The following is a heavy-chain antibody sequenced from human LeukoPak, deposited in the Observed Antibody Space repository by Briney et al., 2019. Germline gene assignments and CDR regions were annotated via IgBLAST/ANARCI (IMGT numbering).Heavy chain of an antibody. CDR3: TRDHCRGDNCPSFDY. CDR2: IGAYNGDT. Sequence: AAVKVSCKPSGYTFTSFGISWVRQAPGPGLGWMGWIGAYNGDTNYAQKFQCRVTITTNTSTSTAYMHLRSLRSDDTAVYSCTRDHCRGDNCPSFDYWGQGTLVTVSS. V-gene: IGHV1-18*04. D-gene: IGHD2-15*01. CDR1: GYTFTSFG. J-gene: IGHJ4*02.